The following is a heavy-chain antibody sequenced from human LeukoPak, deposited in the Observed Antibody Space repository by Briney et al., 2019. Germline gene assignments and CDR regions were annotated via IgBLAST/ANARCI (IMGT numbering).Heavy chain of an antibody. CDR2: ISSSGSTI. D-gene: IGHD6-13*01. CDR3: ARATYSSSWLYYFDY. J-gene: IGHJ4*02. Sequence: GGSLRLSCAASGFTFSDYYMSWIRQAPGKGLEWVSYISSSGSTIYYADSVKGRSTISRDNAKNSLYLQMNSLRAEDTAVYYCARATYSSSWLYYFDYWGQGTLVTVSS. V-gene: IGHV3-11*04. CDR1: GFTFSDYY.